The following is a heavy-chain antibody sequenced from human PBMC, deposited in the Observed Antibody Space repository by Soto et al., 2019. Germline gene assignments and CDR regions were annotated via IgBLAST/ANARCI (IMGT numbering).Heavy chain of an antibody. J-gene: IGHJ5*02. CDR1: RYIFTAYF. CDR2: INPNNGAT. Sequence: QVQLVQSGAEVKKPGASVKVSCKAPRYIFTAYFMHWVRQAPGQGLEWMGWINPNNGATHYGLSFQGRVPLTRGTALSKAYIELRRFRSGDPAGYLCASHEPGARFDPWGQGNLVHVSS. V-gene: IGHV1-2*02. D-gene: IGHD3-10*01. CDR3: ASHEPGARFDP.